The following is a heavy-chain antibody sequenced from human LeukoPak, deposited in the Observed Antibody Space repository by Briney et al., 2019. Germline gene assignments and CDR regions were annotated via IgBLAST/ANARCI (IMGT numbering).Heavy chain of an antibody. V-gene: IGHV3-23*01. CDR1: GFTFSSYA. CDR2: ISGSDGST. CDR3: AKDIEFIVGATDY. Sequence: GGSLRLSCAASGFTFSSYAMSWVRQAPGKGLEWVSAISGSDGSTYYADSVKGRFTISRDNSKNTLYLQMNSLRAEDTAVYYCAKDIEFIVGATDYWGQGTLVTVSS. D-gene: IGHD1-26*01. J-gene: IGHJ4*02.